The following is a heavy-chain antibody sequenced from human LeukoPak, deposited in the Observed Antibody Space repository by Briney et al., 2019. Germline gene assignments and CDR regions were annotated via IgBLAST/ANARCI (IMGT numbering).Heavy chain of an antibody. CDR2: NSYIWCTT. CDR3: ARDGWALGYCSGGSCYIFEY. J-gene: IGHJ4*02. Sequence: GVAVRLSQASSGFTQHHYCMSWVPQPWTKAREYVKDNSYIWCTTGYADYVTGRFTSSRDNAKNSLYLQMNSLRAEDTALYYCARDGWALGYCSGGSCYIFEYWGQGNLVIVSS. D-gene: IGHD2-15*01. CDR1: GFTQHHYC. V-gene: IGHV3-20*03.